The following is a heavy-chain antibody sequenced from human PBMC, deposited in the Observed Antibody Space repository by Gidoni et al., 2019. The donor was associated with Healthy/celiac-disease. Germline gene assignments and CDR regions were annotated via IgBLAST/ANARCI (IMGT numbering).Heavy chain of an antibody. V-gene: IGHV4-30-2*06. CDR1: GDSIRSGGYS. CDR3: ARATVVTVGSFDI. D-gene: IGHD2-15*01. J-gene: IGHJ3*02. Sequence: QLQLQESGSGLVKPSQTLSLTCAVSGDSIRSGGYSWSWIRQSPGKGLEWIGYIYHSGSTYYNPSLKNRVTISVDRSKNQFSLKVTSVTAADTAVYYCARATVVTVGSFDIWGQGTMVTVSS. CDR2: IYHSGST.